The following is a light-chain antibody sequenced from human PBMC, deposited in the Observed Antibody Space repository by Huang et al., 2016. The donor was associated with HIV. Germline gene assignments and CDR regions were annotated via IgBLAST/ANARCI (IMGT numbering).Light chain of an antibody. V-gene: IGKV2-29*02. J-gene: IGKJ2*02. Sequence: IVMTQTPLSLSVTPGQQATISCKSNQSLLHRDGKTYLYWYLQRPGQSPQLLISDVASRFSGVPDRFRGSGSGTEFTLKISRVEAGDVGIYYCMQSTHLRTFGQGTKLEIK. CDR1: QSLLHRDGKTY. CDR2: DVA. CDR3: MQSTHLRT.